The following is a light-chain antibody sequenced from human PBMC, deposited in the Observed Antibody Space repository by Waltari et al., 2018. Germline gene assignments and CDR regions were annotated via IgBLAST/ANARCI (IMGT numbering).Light chain of an antibody. Sequence: DIQMSQSPSSLSASEGDRVTITCRASQGISSYLNWYQQKPGKAPKLLIYYANSLASGVPSRFSGSGSGTEFTLTISSLQPEDFATYYCQQGNSNPPTFGQGTKVEIK. CDR2: YAN. CDR1: QGISSY. CDR3: QQGNSNPPT. V-gene: IGKV1-39*01. J-gene: IGKJ1*01.